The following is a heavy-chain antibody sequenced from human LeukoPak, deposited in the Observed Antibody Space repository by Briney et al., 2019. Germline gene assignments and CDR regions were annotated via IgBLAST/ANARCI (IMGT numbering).Heavy chain of an antibody. Sequence: GGSLRLSCAASGFTFSTYGMHWVRQAPGKGLVWVAFIRYDGSNTHYADSVKGRFTISRDNSKNTLYLQMNSLRAEDTAMYYCAKVVRYYYDSSGSALDYWGQGTLVTVSS. CDR3: AKVVRYYYDSSGSALDY. CDR1: GFTFSTYG. CDR2: IRYDGSNT. D-gene: IGHD3-22*01. J-gene: IGHJ4*02. V-gene: IGHV3-30*02.